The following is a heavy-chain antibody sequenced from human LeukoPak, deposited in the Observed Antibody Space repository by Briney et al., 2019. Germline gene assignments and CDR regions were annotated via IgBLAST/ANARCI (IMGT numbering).Heavy chain of an antibody. J-gene: IGHJ4*02. CDR2: ISSSSSTI. CDR1: GFTFSSYS. CDR3: AKDRPRITMVREPGY. V-gene: IGHV3-48*01. Sequence: PGGSLRLSCAASGFTFSSYSMNWVRQAPGKGLEWVSYISSSSSTIYYADSVKGRFTISRDNSKNTLYLQMNSLRAEDTAVYYCAKDRPRITMVREPGYWGQGTLVTVSS. D-gene: IGHD3-10*01.